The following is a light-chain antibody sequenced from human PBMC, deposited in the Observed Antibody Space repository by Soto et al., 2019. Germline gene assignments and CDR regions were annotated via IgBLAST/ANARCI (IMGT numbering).Light chain of an antibody. CDR2: GAS. Sequence: IQMTQSPASVSASVGDRVTITCRASQDISNWLAWYQQIPGKAPKLLISGASTLQNGVPSRFSGSRSGTEFTLTISSLQAEDFGTYFCQQESTFPLTFGGGTRVEIK. CDR1: QDISNW. J-gene: IGKJ4*01. V-gene: IGKV1D-12*01. CDR3: QQESTFPLT.